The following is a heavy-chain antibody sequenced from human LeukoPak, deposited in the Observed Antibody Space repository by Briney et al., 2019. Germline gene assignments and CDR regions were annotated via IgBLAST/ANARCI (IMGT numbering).Heavy chain of an antibody. CDR1: GGSFSGYY. CDR2: INHSGST. D-gene: IGHD2-2*01. CDR3: ARGGIVVVPAASRPYYYYYGMDV. J-gene: IGHJ6*04. Sequence: PETLSLTCAVYGGSFSGYYWSWIRQPPGKGLEWIGEINHSGSTNYSPSLKSRVTISVDTSKNQFSLKLSSVTAADTAVYYCARGGIVVVPAASRPYYYYYGMDVWGKGTTVTVSS. V-gene: IGHV4-34*01.